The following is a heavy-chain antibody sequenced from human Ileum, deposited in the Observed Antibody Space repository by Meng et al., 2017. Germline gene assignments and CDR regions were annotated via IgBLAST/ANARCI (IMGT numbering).Heavy chain of an antibody. J-gene: IGHJ4*02. CDR1: GYTFTGYY. Sequence: VSLVQSGAEVKKPGASVKVPCKVSGYTFTGYYMHWVRQAPGQGLEWMGRINPTSGGTNHAQKFQGRVTMTRDTSISTAYMELSRLRSDDTAVYYCARERFYYYDSSGSINWGQGTLVTVPQ. D-gene: IGHD3-22*01. V-gene: IGHV1-2*06. CDR2: INPTSGGT. CDR3: ARERFYYYDSSGSIN.